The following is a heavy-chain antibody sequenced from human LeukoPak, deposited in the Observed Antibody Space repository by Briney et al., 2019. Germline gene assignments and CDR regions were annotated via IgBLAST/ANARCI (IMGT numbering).Heavy chain of an antibody. V-gene: IGHV3-66*02. CDR3: AREAGDYYDSSGYFDY. J-gene: IGHJ4*02. CDR1: GFTFDDYG. D-gene: IGHD3-22*01. Sequence: GGSLRLSCAASGFTFDDYGMSWVRQAPGKGLEWVSVIYSGGSTYYADSVKGRFTISRDNSKNTLYLQMNSLRAEDTAVYYCAREAGDYYDSSGYFDYWGQGTLVTVSS. CDR2: IYSGGST.